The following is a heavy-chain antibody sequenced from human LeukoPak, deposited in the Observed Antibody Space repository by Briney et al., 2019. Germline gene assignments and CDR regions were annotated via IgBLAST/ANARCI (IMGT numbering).Heavy chain of an antibody. J-gene: IGHJ4*02. V-gene: IGHV3-64D*09. Sequence: GGSLRLSCSASGFTFSNYAMYWVHQAPGKGLEYVSGISSNGGSTYYADSVKGRFTISRDNSKNTLYLQMSSLRAEDTAVYYCVKVTSVSGGDCWGQGTLLTVSS. CDR2: ISSNGGST. CDR1: GFTFSNYA. CDR3: VKVTSVSGGDC. D-gene: IGHD6-19*01.